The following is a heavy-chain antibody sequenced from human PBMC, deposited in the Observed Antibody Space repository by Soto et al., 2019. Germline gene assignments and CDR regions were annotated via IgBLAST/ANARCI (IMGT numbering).Heavy chain of an antibody. CDR2: ISSSGSTI. Sequence: GGSLRLSCAASGFTFSSYEMIWVRQAPGKGLEWVSYISSSGSTIYYADSVKGRFTISRDNAKNSLYLQMNSLRAEDTAVYNCARVSQPFSEYFPYWGKGPLGTVPS. CDR3: ARVSQPFSEYFPY. CDR1: GFTFSSYE. V-gene: IGHV3-48*03. J-gene: IGHJ1*01. D-gene: IGHD6-13*01.